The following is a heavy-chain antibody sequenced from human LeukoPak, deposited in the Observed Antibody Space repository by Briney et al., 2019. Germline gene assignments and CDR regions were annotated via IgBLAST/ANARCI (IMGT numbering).Heavy chain of an antibody. Sequence: GESLRLSCAASGFTFSSYWMHWVRQAPGKGLVWVSRVNPQGSGTSYTDSVKGRFTISRDNAKDALHLRMDNLRVEDTAVYYCARARWSSTGRFSGRWAQGTLVTVSS. D-gene: IGHD6-19*01. CDR1: GFTFSSYW. CDR3: ARARWSSTGRFSGR. V-gene: IGHV3-74*01. J-gene: IGHJ4*02. CDR2: VNPQGSGT.